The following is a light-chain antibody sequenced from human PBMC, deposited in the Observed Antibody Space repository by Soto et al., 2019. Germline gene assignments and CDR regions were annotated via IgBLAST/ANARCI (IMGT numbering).Light chain of an antibody. V-gene: IGKV3-20*01. CDR3: QQSYSTPPT. Sequence: IVLTQSPGTLSVSPGERATLSCRTGQSVSSRYLAWYKQKPGQAPRLLIYGASSRATGIPDRFSGSGSGTEFTLTISRLQPEDFATYYCQQSYSTPPTFGPGTKVDIK. CDR2: GAS. J-gene: IGKJ3*01. CDR1: QSVSSRY.